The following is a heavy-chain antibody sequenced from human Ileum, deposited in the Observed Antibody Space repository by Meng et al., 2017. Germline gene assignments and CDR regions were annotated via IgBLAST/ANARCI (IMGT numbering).Heavy chain of an antibody. D-gene: IGHD3-22*01. CDR3: ATSNDRDVYYLGY. CDR1: GTW. CDR2: IFQSGRT. Sequence: GPLQEVGPRLENSSGTVALSCAGSGTWWSGVRQPPGKGLVWIGEIFQSGRTNYNPSLKSRVTISIDKSKSQISLQLSAVTAADTAVYSCATSNDRDVYYLGYWGQGTLVTVSS. V-gene: IGHV4-4*02. J-gene: IGHJ4*02.